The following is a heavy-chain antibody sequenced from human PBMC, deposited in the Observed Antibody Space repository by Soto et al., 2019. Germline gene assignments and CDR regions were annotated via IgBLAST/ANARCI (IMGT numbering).Heavy chain of an antibody. D-gene: IGHD7-27*01. CDR3: VKRGRNWGAFDF. J-gene: IGHJ3*01. CDR2: IGGTDGDSDGAP. V-gene: IGHV3-23*01. Sequence: VQLLESGGDLVQPGGSLRLSCVASGFILNNYAMSWVRQAPGKGLEWVSTIGGTDGDSDGAPWYENSVKGRFTLSRDSSANTLFLHMDNLRAADPALYYCVKRGRNWGAFDFWGQGTTVVASS. CDR1: GFILNNYA.